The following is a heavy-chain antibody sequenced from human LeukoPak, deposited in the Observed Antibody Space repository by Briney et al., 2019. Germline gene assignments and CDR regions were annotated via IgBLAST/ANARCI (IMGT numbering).Heavy chain of an antibody. CDR1: GFTFSNYT. Sequence: GGSLRLSCAASGFTFSNYTMSWVRQTPGKGLEWVSAISGSGGSTYYADSVEGRFTISRDNSNNTLYPQMNSLRAEDTAVYYCAKGKVSDSWGQGTLVTVSS. J-gene: IGHJ4*02. CDR2: ISGSGGST. CDR3: AKGKVSDS. D-gene: IGHD3-10*01. V-gene: IGHV3-23*01.